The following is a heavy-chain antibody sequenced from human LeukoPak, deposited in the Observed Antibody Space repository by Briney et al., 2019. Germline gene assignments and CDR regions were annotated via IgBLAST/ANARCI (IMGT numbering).Heavy chain of an antibody. V-gene: IGHV4-34*01. CDR3: ARWNNDWEFDY. J-gene: IGHJ4*02. CDR1: GGSFSGYY. CDR2: INHSGST. D-gene: IGHD1/OR15-1a*01. Sequence: SETLSLTCAVYGGSFSGYYWSWIRQPPGKGLEWIGEINHSGSTNYNPSLKSRVTISVDTSKNQFSLKLSSVTAEDTAVFYCARWNNDWEFDYWGQGTLVSVSS.